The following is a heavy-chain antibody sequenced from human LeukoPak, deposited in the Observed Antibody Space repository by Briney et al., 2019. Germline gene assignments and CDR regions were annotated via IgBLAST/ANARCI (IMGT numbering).Heavy chain of an antibody. V-gene: IGHV3-23*01. CDR1: GFTFRDYT. CDR3: AKEVEGSGYYHLDK. CDR2: ISGRGDDT. D-gene: IGHD3-22*01. Sequence: GGSLRLSCAASGFTFRDYTMTWVRQAPGKGLEWVPTISGRGDDTHYADSVKGRFTISRDNSKNTLYLQMNRLRAEDTALFYCAKEVEGSGYYHLDKWGQGTPVAVSS. J-gene: IGHJ4*02.